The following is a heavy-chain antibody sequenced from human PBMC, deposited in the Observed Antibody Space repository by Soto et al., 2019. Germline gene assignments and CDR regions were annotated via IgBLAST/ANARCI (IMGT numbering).Heavy chain of an antibody. D-gene: IGHD2-2*01. Sequence: GAPVKVYCQASGDTFSSYAISWVRQAPGQGLEWMGGIIPIFGTANYAQKFQGRVMITADESTSTAYMELSSLRSEDTAVYYCAGCSSTSCWGPHYYYYGMDVWGQGTTVTVSS. CDR3: AGCSSTSCWGPHYYYYGMDV. CDR2: IIPIFGTA. CDR1: GDTFSSYA. J-gene: IGHJ6*02. V-gene: IGHV1-69*13.